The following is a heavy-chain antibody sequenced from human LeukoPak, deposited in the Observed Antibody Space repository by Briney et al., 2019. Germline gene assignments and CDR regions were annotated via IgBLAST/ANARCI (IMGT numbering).Heavy chain of an antibody. Sequence: TGGSLRLSCAASGFTFSSYWMHWVRQAPGKGLVWVSRIDGDGSSTTYADSVKGRFTISRDDSKSTLYLQMDSLRAEDTAVYYCARDFIRGAPDYLDLWGQGTLVTVSS. V-gene: IGHV3-74*03. D-gene: IGHD3-10*01. CDR3: ARDFIRGAPDYLDL. CDR1: GFTFSSYW. J-gene: IGHJ4*02. CDR2: IDGDGSST.